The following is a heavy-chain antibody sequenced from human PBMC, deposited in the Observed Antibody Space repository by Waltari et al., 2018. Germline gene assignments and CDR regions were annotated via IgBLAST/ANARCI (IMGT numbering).Heavy chain of an antibody. V-gene: IGHV3-15*01. CDR2: IKSKTDGGTT. CDR3: TTDMSGYDDLPLDY. CDR1: GFTFSNAW. J-gene: IGHJ4*02. Sequence: EVQLVESGGGLVKPGGSLRLSCAASGFTFSNAWMSWVRQAPGKGLEWVGRIKSKTDGGTTDYAAPVKGRFTISRDDSKNTLYLQMNSLKTEDTAVYYCTTDMSGYDDLPLDYWGQGTLVTVSS. D-gene: IGHD5-12*01.